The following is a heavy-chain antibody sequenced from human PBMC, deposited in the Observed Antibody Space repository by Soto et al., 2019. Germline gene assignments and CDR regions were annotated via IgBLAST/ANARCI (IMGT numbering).Heavy chain of an antibody. CDR2: INPNTGGT. J-gene: IGHJ4*02. Sequence: ASVKVSCKASGYTFTGYFVHWVRQAPGQGLEWMGWINPNTGGTNYAQRLQGRVTMTRDTSTRTAYMDLSRLSSDDTAVYYCARDPNGWVNTTLDYWGQGTLVTVS. D-gene: IGHD1-1*01. CDR3: ARDPNGWVNTTLDY. V-gene: IGHV1-2*02. CDR1: GYTFTGYF.